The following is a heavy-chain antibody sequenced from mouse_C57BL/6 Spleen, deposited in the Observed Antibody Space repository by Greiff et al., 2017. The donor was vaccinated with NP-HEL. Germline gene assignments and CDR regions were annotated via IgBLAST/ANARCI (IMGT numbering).Heavy chain of an antibody. D-gene: IGHD1-1*01. CDR1: GFTFSSYA. J-gene: IGHJ1*03. Sequence: EVMLVESGGGLVKPGGSLKLSCAASGFTFSSYAMSWVRQTPEKRLEWVATISDGGSYTYYPDNVKGRFTLSRDNAKNNLYLQMSHLKSEDTAMYYYARAIAITTVVEGYFDVWGTGTTVTVSS. V-gene: IGHV5-4*03. CDR2: ISDGGSYT. CDR3: ARAIAITTVVEGYFDV.